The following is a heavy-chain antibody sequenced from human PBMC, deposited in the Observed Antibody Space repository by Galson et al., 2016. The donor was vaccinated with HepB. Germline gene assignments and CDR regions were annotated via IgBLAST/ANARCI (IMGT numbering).Heavy chain of an antibody. CDR1: GYTFISYG. CDR2: INIHNGDT. CDR3: ATGPVSFDY. J-gene: IGHJ4*02. Sequence: SVKVSCKASGYTFISYGITWVRQAPGQGLEWMGWINIHNGDTSFAQEIQGRVTMTEDTSTDTAYMELSSLRSEDTAVYYCATGPVSFDYWGQGTLVTVSS. V-gene: IGHV1-18*01.